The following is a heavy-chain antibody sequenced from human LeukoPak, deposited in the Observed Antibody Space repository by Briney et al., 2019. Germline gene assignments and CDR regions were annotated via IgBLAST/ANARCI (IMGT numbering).Heavy chain of an antibody. D-gene: IGHD4-17*01. CDR1: GGSISSSSYY. V-gene: IGHV4-39*07. CDR3: ARVQSAIHDYGAVIFDP. CDR2: IYYSGST. Sequence: PSETLSLTCTVSGGSISSSSYYWGWIRQPPGKGLEWIGSIYYSGSTYYNPSLKSRVTISVDTSKNQFSLKLSSVTAADTAVYYCARVQSAIHDYGAVIFDPWGQGTLVTVSS. J-gene: IGHJ5*02.